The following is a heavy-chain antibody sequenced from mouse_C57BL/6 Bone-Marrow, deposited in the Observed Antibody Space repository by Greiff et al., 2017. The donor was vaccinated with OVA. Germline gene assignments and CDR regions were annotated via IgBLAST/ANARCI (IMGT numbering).Heavy chain of an antibody. D-gene: IGHD2-2*01. CDR2: INPGSGGT. CDR1: GYAFTNYL. J-gene: IGHJ2*01. V-gene: IGHV1-54*01. CDR3: ARRGYDSYYFDY. Sequence: QVQLQQSGAELVRPGTSVKVSCKASGYAFTNYLIEWVKQRPGQGLEWIGVINPGSGGTNYNGKFKGKATLTADKSSSTAYMQLSSLTSEDSAVYFCARRGYDSYYFDYWGQGTTLTVSS.